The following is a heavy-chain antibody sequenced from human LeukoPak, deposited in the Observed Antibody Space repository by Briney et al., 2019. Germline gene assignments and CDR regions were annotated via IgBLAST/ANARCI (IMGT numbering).Heavy chain of an antibody. CDR2: IYTNGGA. V-gene: IGHV4-61*02. J-gene: IGHJ4*02. CDR3: AREPPGY. CDR1: GGSVTSGNYY. Sequence: PSETLSLTCTVSGGSVTSGNYYWNRLRQPAGKGLEWIGRIYTNGGASYNPSLKSRVTISIDASKNQFSLKLSSVTAADTAVYYCAREPPGYWGQGILVTVSS.